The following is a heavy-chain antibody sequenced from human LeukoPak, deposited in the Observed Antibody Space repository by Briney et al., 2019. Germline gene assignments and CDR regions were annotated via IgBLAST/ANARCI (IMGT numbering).Heavy chain of an antibody. Sequence: GSLLLSCAASGFSFSSYGMDWVRQAPGKGLEWVAFIRYDGNNKYYADSVKGRFTISRDNSKSTLYLQMNSLRVDDTAVYYCAKGYGDLVAFDIWGQGTMVTVSS. CDR2: IRYDGNNK. CDR1: GFSFSSYG. V-gene: IGHV3-30*02. D-gene: IGHD4/OR15-4a*01. CDR3: AKGYGDLVAFDI. J-gene: IGHJ3*02.